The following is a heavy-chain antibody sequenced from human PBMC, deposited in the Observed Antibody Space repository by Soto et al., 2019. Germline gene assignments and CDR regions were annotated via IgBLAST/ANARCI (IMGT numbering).Heavy chain of an antibody. D-gene: IGHD3-9*01. J-gene: IGHJ6*02. CDR1: GFTFSSYS. CDR3: ARDYGYILDYYGMDV. CDR2: ISSSSSYI. V-gene: IGHV3-21*01. Sequence: GGSLRLSCAASGFTFSSYSMNWVRQAPGKGLEWVSSISSSSSYIYYADSVKGRFNISRDNAKNSLYLQMNRLRAEDTAVYYCARDYGYILDYYGMDVWGQGTTVTVSS.